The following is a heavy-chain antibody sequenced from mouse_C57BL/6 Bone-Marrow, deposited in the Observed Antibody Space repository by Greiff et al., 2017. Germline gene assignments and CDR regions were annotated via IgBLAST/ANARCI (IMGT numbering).Heavy chain of an antibody. CDR2: INPNNGGT. J-gene: IGHJ2*01. D-gene: IGHD3-2*02. CDR3: ARGEDSSGYDFDY. V-gene: IGHV1-22*01. Sequence: VQLQQSGPELVKPGASVKMSCKASGYTFTDYNMHWVKQSHGKSLEWIGYINPNNGGTSYNQKFKGKATLTVNKSSSTAYMELRSLTSEESAVYYCARGEDSSGYDFDYWGQGTTLTVSS. CDR1: GYTFTDYN.